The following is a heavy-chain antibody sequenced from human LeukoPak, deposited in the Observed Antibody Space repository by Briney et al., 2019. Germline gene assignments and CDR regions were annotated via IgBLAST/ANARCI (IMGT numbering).Heavy chain of an antibody. V-gene: IGHV4-30-2*01. CDR3: ARETGEFDY. J-gene: IGHJ4*02. CDR2: IYHSGST. Sequence: SETLSLTCAVSGGSISSGGYSWSWIRQPPGKGLEWIGNIYHSGSTYYNPSLKSRVTISVDRSKNQFSLQLNSVTPEDTAVYYCARETGEFDYWGQGTLVTVSS. D-gene: IGHD7-27*01. CDR1: GGSISSGGYS.